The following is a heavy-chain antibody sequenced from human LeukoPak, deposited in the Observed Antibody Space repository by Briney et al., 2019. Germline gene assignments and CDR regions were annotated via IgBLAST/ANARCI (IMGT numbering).Heavy chain of an antibody. Sequence: GGSLRLSCAASGFTFSSYSMNWVRQAPGKGLEWVSSISSSSSYIYYADSVKGRFTISRDNAKNSLYLQMNSLRAEDTAVYYCARAGDYDFWSGYYQGSFDYWGQGTLVTVSS. D-gene: IGHD3-3*01. J-gene: IGHJ4*02. CDR2: ISSSSSYI. CDR3: ARAGDYDFWSGYYQGSFDY. V-gene: IGHV3-21*01. CDR1: GFTFSSYS.